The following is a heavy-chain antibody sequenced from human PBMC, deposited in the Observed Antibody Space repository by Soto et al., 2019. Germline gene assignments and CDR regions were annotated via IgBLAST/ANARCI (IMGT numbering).Heavy chain of an antibody. Sequence: QLQLQESGSGLVKPSQTLSLTCAVSGGSISSGGYSWSWIRQPPGKGLECIGYIYHSGSTYYNPSHKSRVTISVDRSKNQFSLKLSSVTAADTAVYYCARVAYCGGDCQRGFDPWGQGTLVTVSS. D-gene: IGHD2-21*02. CDR2: IYHSGST. V-gene: IGHV4-30-2*01. CDR3: ARVAYCGGDCQRGFDP. CDR1: GGSISSGGYS. J-gene: IGHJ5*02.